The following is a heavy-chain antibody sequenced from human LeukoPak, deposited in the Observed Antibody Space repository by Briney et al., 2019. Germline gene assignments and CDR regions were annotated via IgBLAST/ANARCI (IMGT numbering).Heavy chain of an antibody. CDR1: GLSFSNNA. V-gene: IGHV3-23*01. J-gene: IGHJ4*02. CDR2: IISSSGST. CDR3: AKGGYDYVELGYFDY. Sequence: GGSLSLSWAAPGLSFSNNAMSWVRQAQGKGLEWVSLIISSSGSTFYADSVKGRFTISRDNSKNTLYLQMNSLRAEDTAVYYCAKGGYDYVELGYFDYWGQGTLVTVSS. D-gene: IGHD5-12*01.